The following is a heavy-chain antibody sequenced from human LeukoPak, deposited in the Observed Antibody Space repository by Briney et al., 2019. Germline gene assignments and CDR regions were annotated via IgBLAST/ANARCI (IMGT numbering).Heavy chain of an antibody. Sequence: SETLSLTCAVYGGTFSGYYWTWIRQPPGKGLEWIGEISHSGSTTYNPSLKSRVTISVDTSKNQFSLKLSSVTAADTAVYYCASEYYYYDMDVWGQGTTVTVSS. D-gene: IGHD6-6*01. CDR2: ISHSGST. V-gene: IGHV4-34*01. CDR1: GGTFSGYY. CDR3: ASEYYYYDMDV. J-gene: IGHJ6*02.